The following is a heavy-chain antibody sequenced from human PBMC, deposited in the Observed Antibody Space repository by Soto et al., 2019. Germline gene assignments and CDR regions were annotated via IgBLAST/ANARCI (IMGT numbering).Heavy chain of an antibody. J-gene: IGHJ4*02. V-gene: IGHV4-34*01. D-gene: IGHD5-12*01. CDR1: GLSFMGYH. Sequence: SDTLSLTCSVYGLSFMGYHGTVMLEPPVRGLDWIGEITHRGSHNYNPSLKSLVTISVDTSKNQFSLNLRSVTAAETAVYYCARIKGYEYSEHNDFWGQGTLVTVSS. CDR2: ITHRGSH. CDR3: ARIKGYEYSEHNDF.